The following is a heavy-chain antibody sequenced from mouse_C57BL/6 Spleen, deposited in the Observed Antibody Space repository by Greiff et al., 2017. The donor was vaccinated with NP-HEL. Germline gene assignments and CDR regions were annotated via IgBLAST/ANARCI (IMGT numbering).Heavy chain of an antibody. Sequence: EVKVVESGGDLVKPGGSLKLSCAASGFTFSSYGMSWVRQTPDKRLEWVATISSGGSYTYYPDSVKGRFTISRDNAKNTLYLQMSSLKSEDTAMYYCARWLPLFDYWGQGTTLTVSS. CDR3: ARWLPLFDY. J-gene: IGHJ2*01. CDR1: GFTFSSYG. D-gene: IGHD2-2*01. V-gene: IGHV5-6*01. CDR2: ISSGGSYT.